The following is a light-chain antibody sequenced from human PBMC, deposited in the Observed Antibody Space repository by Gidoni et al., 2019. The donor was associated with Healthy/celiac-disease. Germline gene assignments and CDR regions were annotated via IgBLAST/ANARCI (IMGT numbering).Light chain of an antibody. V-gene: IGKV3-20*01. J-gene: IGKJ4*01. CDR3: QQYGSSLLT. CDR2: GAS. CDR1: QSVRSSY. Sequence: ETVLTQSPGTLSLSPGERATLSCRARQSVRSSYLAWYQQKPGQAPRLLIYGASSRATGIPDRFSGSGSGTDFTLTISRLEPEDFAVYYCQQYGSSLLTFGGGTKVEIK.